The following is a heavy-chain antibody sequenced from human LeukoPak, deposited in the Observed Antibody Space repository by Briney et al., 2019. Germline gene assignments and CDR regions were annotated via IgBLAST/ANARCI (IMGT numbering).Heavy chain of an antibody. CDR3: AHRPRSLVAFDI. V-gene: IGHV2-5*02. CDR1: GLSLSTSGVG. J-gene: IGHJ3*02. Sequence: SGPTLVKPTQTLTLTCTFSGLSLSTSGVGVGWIRQPPGKALEWLALIYWDDDKRYSPSLKSRLTITKDTSKNQVVLTMTNMDPVDTATYYCAHRPRSLVAFDIWGQGTMVTVSS. CDR2: IYWDDDK.